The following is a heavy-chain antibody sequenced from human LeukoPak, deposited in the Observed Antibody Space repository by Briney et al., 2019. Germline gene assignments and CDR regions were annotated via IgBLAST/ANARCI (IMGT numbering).Heavy chain of an antibody. Sequence: SETLSLTCAVYGGSFIGYYWSWIRQPPGKGLEWIGEINHSGSTNYNPSLRSRVTISVDTSKNQFSLKLSSVTAADTAVYYCARGRTIIADYCSSTSCSHRRWFDPWGQGTLVTVSS. D-gene: IGHD2-2*01. CDR1: GGSFIGYY. CDR2: INHSGST. V-gene: IGHV4-34*01. J-gene: IGHJ5*02. CDR3: ARGRTIIADYCSSTSCSHRRWFDP.